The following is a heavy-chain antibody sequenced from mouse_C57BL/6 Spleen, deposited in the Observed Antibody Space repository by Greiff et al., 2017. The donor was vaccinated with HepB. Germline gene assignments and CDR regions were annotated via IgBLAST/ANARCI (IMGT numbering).Heavy chain of an antibody. CDR1: GFNIKDDY. V-gene: IGHV14-4*01. D-gene: IGHD2-5*01. J-gene: IGHJ3*01. CDR3: ATRSNPPWFAY. CDR2: IDPENGDT. Sequence: EVQLQQSGAELVRPGASVKLSCTASGFNIKDDYMHWVKQRPEQGLEWIGWIDPENGDTEYASKFPSKATITADTSSNTAYLQLSSLTSEDTAVYDCATRSNPPWFAYWGQGTLVTVST.